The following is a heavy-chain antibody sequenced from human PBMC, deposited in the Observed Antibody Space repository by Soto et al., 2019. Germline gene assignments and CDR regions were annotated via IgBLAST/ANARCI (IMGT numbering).Heavy chain of an antibody. D-gene: IGHD4-4*01. Sequence: QVQLVESGGGVVQPGRSLRLSCAASGFTFSSYAMHWVRQAPGKGLEWVAVISYDGSNKYYADSVKGRFTISRDNSKNPLYLQMNRLRAEDTAVYYCAREAPDYNLSPGMDVWGQGTTVTVSS. J-gene: IGHJ6*02. CDR2: ISYDGSNK. V-gene: IGHV3-30-3*01. CDR3: AREAPDYNLSPGMDV. CDR1: GFTFSSYA.